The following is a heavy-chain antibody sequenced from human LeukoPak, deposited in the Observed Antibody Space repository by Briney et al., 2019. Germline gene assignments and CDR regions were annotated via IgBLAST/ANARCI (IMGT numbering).Heavy chain of an antibody. CDR1: GGSISSSSYY. D-gene: IGHD3-22*01. CDR2: IYYSGST. Sequence: PSETLSLICTVSGGSISSSSYYWGWLRQPPGKGLEWIGSIYYSGSTYYNPSLKSRVTISVDTSKNQFSLKLSSVTAADTAVYYCARDQYYYDSSGYLFDYWGQGTLVTVSS. J-gene: IGHJ4*02. CDR3: ARDQYYYDSSGYLFDY. V-gene: IGHV4-39*07.